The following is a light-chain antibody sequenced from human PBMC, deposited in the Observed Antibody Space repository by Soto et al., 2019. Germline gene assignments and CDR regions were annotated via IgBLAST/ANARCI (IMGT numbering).Light chain of an antibody. CDR2: GAS. J-gene: IGKJ1*01. Sequence: EIVLTQSPGTLSLSPGERATLPCRVSQSVSSNFLAWYQQKPGQAPRLLIYGASSRATGIPDRFSSSGSGTDFTLTISRLEPEDFAVYYCQQYGSSPRTFGQGTKVEIK. CDR1: QSVSSNF. CDR3: QQYGSSPRT. V-gene: IGKV3-20*01.